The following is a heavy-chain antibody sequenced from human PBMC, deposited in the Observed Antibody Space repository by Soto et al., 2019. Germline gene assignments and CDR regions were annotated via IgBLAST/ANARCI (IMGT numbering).Heavy chain of an antibody. CDR1: GHRFTRQT. Sequence: EASVKVSCKAPGHRFTRQTFHWVRQAPGQSLERIRWIIVENGNTKYSQNFQGRLTITRDTSANTVYMDLSSLKFEDTAVYYCARLRVCGGDSCYPLDIWGQGSMVTVSS. J-gene: IGHJ3*02. CDR3: ARLRVCGGDSCYPLDI. CDR2: IIVENGNT. D-gene: IGHD2-21*01. V-gene: IGHV1-3*01.